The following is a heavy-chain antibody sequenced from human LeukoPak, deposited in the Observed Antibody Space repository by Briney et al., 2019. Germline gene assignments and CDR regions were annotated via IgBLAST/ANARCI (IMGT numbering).Heavy chain of an antibody. J-gene: IGHJ3*02. Sequence: GGSLRLSCAASGFTVSSNYMSWVRQAPGKGLEWVSAISGSGGSTYYADSVKGRFTISRDNSKNTLYLQMNSLRAEDTAVYYCAKDFYDILTGRPHDAFDIWGQGTMVTVSS. V-gene: IGHV3-23*01. CDR2: ISGSGGST. CDR1: GFTVSSNY. CDR3: AKDFYDILTGRPHDAFDI. D-gene: IGHD3-9*01.